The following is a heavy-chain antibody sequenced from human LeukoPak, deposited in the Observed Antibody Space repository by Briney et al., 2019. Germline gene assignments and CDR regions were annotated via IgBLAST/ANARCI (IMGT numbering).Heavy chain of an antibody. J-gene: IGHJ4*02. CDR2: ISGSGGST. D-gene: IGHD3-3*01. CDR3: AKGQDYDFWSGYWIFDY. CDR1: GFTFNNYA. V-gene: IGHV3-23*01. Sequence: GGSLRLSCVASGFTFNNYAMSWVRQAPGKGLEWVSAISGSGGSTYYADSVKGRFTISRDNSKNTLYLQMNSLRAEDTAVYYCAKGQDYDFWSGYWIFDYWGQGTLVTVSS.